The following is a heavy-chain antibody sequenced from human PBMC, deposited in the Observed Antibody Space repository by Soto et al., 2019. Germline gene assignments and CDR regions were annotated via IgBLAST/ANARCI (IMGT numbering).Heavy chain of an antibody. CDR2: IYYSGST. J-gene: IGHJ3*02. CDR1: GGSISSGGYY. D-gene: IGHD2-15*01. Sequence: SETLSLTCTVSGGSISSGGYYWSWIRQHPGKGLEWIGYIYYSGSTYYNPSLKSRVTISVDTSKNQFSLKLSSVTAADTAVYYCALFKGLCSGGSCDAFDIWGQGTMVTVSS. V-gene: IGHV4-31*03. CDR3: ALFKGLCSGGSCDAFDI.